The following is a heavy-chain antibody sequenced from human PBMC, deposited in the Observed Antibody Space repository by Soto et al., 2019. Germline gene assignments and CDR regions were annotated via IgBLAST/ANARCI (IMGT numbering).Heavy chain of an antibody. D-gene: IGHD2-21*01. CDR3: ARSYCPGECYLGSDY. CDR1: GFTFSSDW. J-gene: IGHJ4*02. CDR2: IKGDGSED. V-gene: IGHV3-7*01. Sequence: GGSLRLSCAASGFTFSSDWMNWVRQAPGKGLEWVANIKGDGSEDYYVDSVKGRFTISRDNAKNSLFLQMSSLRAEDTAVYYCARSYCPGECYLGSDYWGQGTLVTVSS.